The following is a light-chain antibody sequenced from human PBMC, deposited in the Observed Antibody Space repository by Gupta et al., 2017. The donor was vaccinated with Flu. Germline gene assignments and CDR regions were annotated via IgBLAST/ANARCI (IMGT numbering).Light chain of an antibody. J-gene: IGKJ4*01. Sequence: EIGLSQSPATLSLSPGERATLSCRASESVSTHLAWYQQKPGQAPRLLIYDAVNRATGISARFTGSGSGTDFTLTISSLEPEDFAVYYCQQLYNWPPLTFGGGTKVEI. CDR3: QQLYNWPPLT. V-gene: IGKV3-11*01. CDR1: ESVSTH. CDR2: DAV.